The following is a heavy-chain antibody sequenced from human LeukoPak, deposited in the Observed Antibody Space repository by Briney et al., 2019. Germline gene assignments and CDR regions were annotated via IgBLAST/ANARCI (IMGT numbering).Heavy chain of an antibody. CDR3: ARFDFWSGYDY. CDR2: INSEGSSR. CDR1: GFTFSSYW. D-gene: IGHD3-3*01. Sequence: PGGSLRLSCGGSGFTFSSYWMHWVRQAPGKGLVWVSRINSEGSSRSYADSVKGRFTISRDNAKNTLYLQMNSLRAEDTAVYYCARFDFWSGYDYWGQGTLVTVSS. J-gene: IGHJ4*02. V-gene: IGHV3-74*01.